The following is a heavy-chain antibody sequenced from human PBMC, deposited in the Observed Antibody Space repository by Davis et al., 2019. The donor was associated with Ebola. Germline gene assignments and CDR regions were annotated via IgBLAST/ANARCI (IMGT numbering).Heavy chain of an antibody. J-gene: IGHJ6*02. CDR2: INPNSGGT. D-gene: IGHD3-3*01. CDR1: GDTFTGYY. CDR3: ARRPILEWLDYYYYGMDV. Sequence: AASVKVSCKASGDTFTGYYMHWVRQAPGQGLEWMGWINPNSGGTNYAQKFQGRVTMTRDTSISTVYMELSRLRSDDTAVYYCARRPILEWLDYYYYGMDVWGQGTLVTVSS. V-gene: IGHV1-2*02.